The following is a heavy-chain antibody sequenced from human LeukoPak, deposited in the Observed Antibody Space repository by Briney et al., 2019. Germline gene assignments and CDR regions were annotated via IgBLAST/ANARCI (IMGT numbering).Heavy chain of an antibody. CDR2: INHSGST. J-gene: IGHJ5*02. CDR3: ARAPNRSGGSCSVDWFDP. D-gene: IGHD2-15*01. CDR1: GGSFSGYY. Sequence: SETLSLTCAVYGGSFSGYYWSWIRQPPGKGLEWIGEINHSGSTNYNPSLKSRVTISVDTSKNQFSLKLSSVTAADTAVYYCARAPNRSGGSCSVDWFDPWGQGTLVTVSS. V-gene: IGHV4-34*01.